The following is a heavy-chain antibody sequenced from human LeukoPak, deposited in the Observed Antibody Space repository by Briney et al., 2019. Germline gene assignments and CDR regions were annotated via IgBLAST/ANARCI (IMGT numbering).Heavy chain of an antibody. J-gene: IGHJ4*02. Sequence: GGSLRLSCAASGFTFSDYAMSWVRQAPGKGLEWVSTISASSTYYADSVKGQFTISRDNSKNTLYLQMSSLRVEDTAVYYCAKDPTSWSHGYFDNWGQGTLVTVSS. CDR2: ISASST. CDR3: AKDPTSWSHGYFDN. CDR1: GFTFSDYA. D-gene: IGHD2-2*01. V-gene: IGHV3-23*01.